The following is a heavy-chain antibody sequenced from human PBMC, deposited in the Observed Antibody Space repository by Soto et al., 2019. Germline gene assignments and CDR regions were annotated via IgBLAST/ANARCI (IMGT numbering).Heavy chain of an antibody. V-gene: IGHV3-30*18. CDR3: AKDPEWAVAYYFDY. Sequence: QVQLVESGGGVVQPGRSLRLSCAASGFTFSSYGMHWVRQAPGKGLEWVAVISYDGSNKYYADSVKGRFTISRDNSKNTLYLQMNSLRAEDTAVYYCAKDPEWAVAYYFDYWGQGTLVTVSS. J-gene: IGHJ4*02. CDR1: GFTFSSYG. CDR2: ISYDGSNK. D-gene: IGHD6-19*01.